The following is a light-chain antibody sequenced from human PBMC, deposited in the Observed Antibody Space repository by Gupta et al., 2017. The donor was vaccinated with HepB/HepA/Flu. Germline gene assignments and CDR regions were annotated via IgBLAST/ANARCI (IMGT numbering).Light chain of an antibody. CDR2: GNN. CDR3: QSYDSSLTGWV. J-gene: IGLJ3*02. CDR1: SSNIGAGYD. Sequence: SELSPPPSGTVAPGHRVTISCTGTSSNIGAGYDVHWYQHLPGTAPKVPIYGNNNRPSGVPDRFSGSKSGTSASLAIDGLQAEDEADYYCQSYDSSLTGWVFGAGTKLTVL. V-gene: IGLV1-40*01.